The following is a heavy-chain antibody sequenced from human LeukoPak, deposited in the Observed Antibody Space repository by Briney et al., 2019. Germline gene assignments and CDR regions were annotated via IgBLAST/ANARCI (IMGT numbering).Heavy chain of an antibody. CDR1: GYTFTSYW. D-gene: IGHD3-10*01. CDR3: ARRGYYYYGMDV. Sequence: PGESLKISCKASGYTFTSYWISWVRQMPGKGLEWTGRIGPSDSYTNYSPSFQGHVTISADKSISTAYLQWSSLRASDTAIYYCARRGYYYYGMDVWGQGTTVTVSS. CDR2: IGPSDSYT. V-gene: IGHV5-10-1*01. J-gene: IGHJ6*02.